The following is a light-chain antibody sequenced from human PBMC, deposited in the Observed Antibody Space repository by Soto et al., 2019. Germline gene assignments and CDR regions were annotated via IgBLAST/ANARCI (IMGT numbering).Light chain of an antibody. V-gene: IGKV3-11*01. J-gene: IGKJ1*01. Sequence: EIVLTQAPGTLSLSPGAIAKLSCRASQSVSNYLAWYQQKPGQAPRLLIYDASIRVTAIPARFSGSGSGTDFTLTINSLEPEDFAVYYCQQRDNWPWTCGKGTKVDIK. CDR1: QSVSNY. CDR3: QQRDNWPWT. CDR2: DAS.